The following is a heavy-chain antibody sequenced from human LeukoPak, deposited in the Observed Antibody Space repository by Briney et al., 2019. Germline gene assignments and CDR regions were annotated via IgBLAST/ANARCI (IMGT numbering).Heavy chain of an antibody. CDR1: GFTFANYA. V-gene: IGHV3-23*01. CDR2: VSGSGAST. CDR3: ATVGVGCVALEH. Sequence: GGSLRLTCAASGFTFANYAMTWVRQAPGKGLEWVSAVSGSGASTYYAASAKGRFTISRDNSKNTVYLQMNSLRSDDTAVYYCATVGVGCVALEHWGHGALVTVSS. D-gene: IGHD3-16*01. J-gene: IGHJ4*01.